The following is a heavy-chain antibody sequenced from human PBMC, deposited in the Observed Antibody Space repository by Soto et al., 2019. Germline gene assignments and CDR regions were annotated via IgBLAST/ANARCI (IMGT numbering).Heavy chain of an antibody. CDR3: ARVISGPKRYVGSDY. CDR2: INHSGST. CDR1: GGSFSGYY. D-gene: IGHD3-10*01. V-gene: IGHV4-34*01. J-gene: IGHJ4*02. Sequence: QVQLQQWGAGLLKPSETLSLTCAVYGGSFSGYYWSWIRQPPGKGLEWIGEINHSGSTNYNPSLKSRVTISVDTSKNQFSLKLSSVTAADTAVYYCARVISGPKRYVGSDYWGQGTLVTVSS.